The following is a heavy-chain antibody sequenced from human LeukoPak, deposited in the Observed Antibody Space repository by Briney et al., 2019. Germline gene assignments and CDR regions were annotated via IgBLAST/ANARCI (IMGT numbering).Heavy chain of an antibody. D-gene: IGHD5-18*01. V-gene: IGHV6-1*01. CDR1: GDSVSSNSAA. CDR3: ARWAPALISDSSDTDAFDI. CDR2: TYYRSKWYN. Sequence: SQTLSLTCAISGDSVSSNSAAWNWIRQSPSRGLEWLGRTYYRSKWYNDYAVSVKSRITINPDTSKNQLSLQLNSVTPEDTAVYYCARWAPALISDSSDTDAFDIWGQGTMVTVSS. J-gene: IGHJ3*02.